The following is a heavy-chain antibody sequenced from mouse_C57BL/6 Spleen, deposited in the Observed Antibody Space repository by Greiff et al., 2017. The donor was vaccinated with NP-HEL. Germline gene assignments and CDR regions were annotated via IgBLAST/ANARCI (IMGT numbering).Heavy chain of an antibody. CDR3: ARGTAQARYAMDY. CDR2: INPNNGGT. CDR1: GYTFTDYN. Sequence: EVQLQQSGPELVKPGASVKMSCKASGYTFTDYNMHWVKQSHGKSLEWIGYINPNNGGTSYNQKFKGKATLTVNKSSSTAYMELRSLTSEDSAVYYCARGTAQARYAMDYWGQGTSVTVSS. J-gene: IGHJ4*01. D-gene: IGHD3-2*02. V-gene: IGHV1-22*01.